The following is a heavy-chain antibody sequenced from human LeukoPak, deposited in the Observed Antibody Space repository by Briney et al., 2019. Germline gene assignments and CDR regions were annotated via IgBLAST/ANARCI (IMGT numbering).Heavy chain of an antibody. CDR1: GGSISSSNW. D-gene: IGHD6-6*01. Sequence: PSGTLSLTCAVSGGSISSSNWWSWVRQPPGKGLEWIGEIYHSGSTNYNPSLKSRVTISVDKSKNQFSLKLSSVTAADTAVYYCARARSGSRSSSSRQIFDYWGQGTLVTVSS. CDR3: ARARSGSRSSSSRQIFDY. CDR2: IYHSGST. V-gene: IGHV4-4*02. J-gene: IGHJ4*02.